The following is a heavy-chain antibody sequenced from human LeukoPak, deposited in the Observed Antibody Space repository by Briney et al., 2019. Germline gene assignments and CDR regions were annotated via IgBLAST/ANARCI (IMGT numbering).Heavy chain of an antibody. CDR3: AHRLIPPLNYYDSSGYYFDY. V-gene: IGHV2-5*02. Sequence: SGPTLVNPTQTLTLTCTFSGFSLSTSGVGVGWIRQPPGKALEWLALIYWDDDKRYSPSLKSRLTITKDTSKNQVVLTMTNMDPVDTATYYCAHRLIPPLNYYDSSGYYFDYWGQGTLVTVSS. CDR2: IYWDDDK. CDR1: GFSLSTSGVG. J-gene: IGHJ4*02. D-gene: IGHD3-22*01.